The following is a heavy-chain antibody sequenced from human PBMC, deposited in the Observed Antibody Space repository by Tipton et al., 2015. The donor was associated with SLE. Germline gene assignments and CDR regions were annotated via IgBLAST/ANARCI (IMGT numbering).Heavy chain of an antibody. CDR1: GGSISSQY. CDR3: ARGMLTWRGAVLGVDV. CDR2: TFSSGST. D-gene: IGHD3-3*01. J-gene: IGHJ6*02. Sequence: TLSLTCTVSGGSISSQYWSWIRQPPGKGLEWIGYTFSSGSTNYNPSLKSRVTISLVTSKNQFSLKLSSVTATDSALYYCARGMLTWRGAVLGVDVWGQGTTVNVSS. V-gene: IGHV4-59*08.